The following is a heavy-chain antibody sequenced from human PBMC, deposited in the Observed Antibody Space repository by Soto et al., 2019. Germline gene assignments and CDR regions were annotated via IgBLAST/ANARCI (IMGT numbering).Heavy chain of an antibody. CDR2: TYYRSKWYN. D-gene: IGHD6-13*01. CDR3: ARVEGRAAAGNYYYYYMDV. CDR1: GDSVSSNSAA. J-gene: IGHJ6*03. V-gene: IGHV6-1*01. Sequence: SQTLSLTCAISGDSVSSNSAAWNWIRQSPSRGLELLGRTYYRSKWYNDYAVSVKSRITINPDTSKNQFSLQLNSVTPEDTAVYYCARVEGRAAAGNYYYYYMDVWGKGTTVTVSS.